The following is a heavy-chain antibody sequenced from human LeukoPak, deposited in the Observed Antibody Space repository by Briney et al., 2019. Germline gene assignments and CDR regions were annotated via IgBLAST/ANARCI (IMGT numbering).Heavy chain of an antibody. J-gene: IGHJ6*03. D-gene: IGHD3-10*01. CDR3: ARDPRWLGEFYYYYYYYMDV. CDR1: GYTFTGYY. V-gene: IGHV1-2*02. CDR2: INPNSGGT. Sequence: GASVKVSCKASGYTFTGYYMHWVRQAPGQGLEWMGWINPNSGGTNYAQKFQGRVTMTRDTSISTAYMELSRLRSGDTAVYYCARDPRWLGEFYYYYYYYMDVWGKGTTVTVSS.